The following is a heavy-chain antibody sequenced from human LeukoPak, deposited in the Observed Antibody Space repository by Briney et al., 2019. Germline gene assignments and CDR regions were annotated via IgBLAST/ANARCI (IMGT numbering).Heavy chain of an antibody. CDR1: GLTFSNSA. D-gene: IGHD3-10*01. Sequence: PGGSLRLSCVASGLTFSNSAMTWVRQGPGKGLEWVSSISGETSNTYYSDSVKGRFTVSRDNSKNTVFLQMNDLTIEDTAIYYCAKRYSDGGFDPWGQGTLVTVSS. V-gene: IGHV3-23*01. CDR2: ISGETSNT. CDR3: AKRYSDGGFDP. J-gene: IGHJ5*02.